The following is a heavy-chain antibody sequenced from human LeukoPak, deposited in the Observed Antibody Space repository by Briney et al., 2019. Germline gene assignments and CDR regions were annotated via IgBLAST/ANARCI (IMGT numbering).Heavy chain of an antibody. CDR2: ISAYNGNT. D-gene: IGHD4-17*01. CDR3: ARVWFGPGDYNPLDY. CDR1: GYTFTSYG. J-gene: IGHJ4*02. Sequence: ASVKVSCKASGYTFTSYGISWVRQAPGQGLEWMGWISAYNGNTNYAQKLQGRVTMTTDTSTSTAYMELRSLRSDDTAVYYCARVWFGPGDYNPLDYWGQGTLVTVSS. V-gene: IGHV1-18*01.